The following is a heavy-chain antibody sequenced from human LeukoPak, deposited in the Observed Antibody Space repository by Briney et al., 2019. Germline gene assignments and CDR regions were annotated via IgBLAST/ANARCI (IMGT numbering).Heavy chain of an antibody. D-gene: IGHD2-15*01. V-gene: IGHV6-1*01. J-gene: IGHJ6*02. CDR3: ARGRVAYYGMDV. Sequence: SQTLSLTCVISGDSVSSNSAAWNWIRQSPSRGLERLGRTFYRSKWYYDFAESMKSRVIINPDTSKNHFSLQLNSVTPEDTAVYYCARGRVAYYGMDVWGQGTTVTVSS. CDR1: GDSVSSNSAA. CDR2: TFYRSKWYY.